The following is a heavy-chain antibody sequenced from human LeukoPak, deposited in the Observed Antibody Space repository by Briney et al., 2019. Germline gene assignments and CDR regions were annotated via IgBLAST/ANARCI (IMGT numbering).Heavy chain of an antibody. V-gene: IGHV3-9*01. CDR2: ISWNSGSI. J-gene: IGHJ3*02. CDR1: GFTFDDYA. CDR3: AKGDSSSWQDDAFDI. Sequence: GRSLRLSCAASGFTFDDYAMHWVRQAPGKXLEWVSGISWNSGSIGYADSVKGRFTISRDNAKNSLYLQMNSLRAEDTALYYCAKGDSSSWQDDAFDIWGQGTMVTVSS. D-gene: IGHD6-13*01.